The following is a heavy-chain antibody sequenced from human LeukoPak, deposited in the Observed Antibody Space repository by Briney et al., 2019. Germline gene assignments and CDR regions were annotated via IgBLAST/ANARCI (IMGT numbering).Heavy chain of an antibody. CDR3: ARSLGGSTRDYCSSTSCLFDY. CDR2: IYYSGST. V-gene: IGHV4-59*01. Sequence: SSETLSLTCTVSGGSISSYYWSWIRQPPGKGLEWIGYIYYSGSTNYNPSLKCRVTISVDTSKNQFSLKLSSVTAADTAVYYCARSLGGSTRDYCSSTSCLFDYWGQGTLVTVSS. J-gene: IGHJ4*02. CDR1: GGSISSYY. D-gene: IGHD2-2*01.